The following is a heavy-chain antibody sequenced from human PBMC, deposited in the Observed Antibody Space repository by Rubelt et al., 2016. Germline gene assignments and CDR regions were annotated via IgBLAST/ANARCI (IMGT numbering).Heavy chain of an antibody. J-gene: IGHJ2*01. CDR1: GFTISNHA. V-gene: IGHV3-23*04. Sequence: EVQLVESGGGLVQPGGSLRLSCAASGFTISNHAMSWVRQAPGKGLEWVSAISDVNDSTYYADSGKGRVTISRDKSKNTLYLQMNSLRVDDTAVYYCVGTYSTHWYFDLWGRGTLVTVSS. CDR3: VGTYSTHWYFDL. CDR2: ISDVNDST. D-gene: IGHD2-15*01.